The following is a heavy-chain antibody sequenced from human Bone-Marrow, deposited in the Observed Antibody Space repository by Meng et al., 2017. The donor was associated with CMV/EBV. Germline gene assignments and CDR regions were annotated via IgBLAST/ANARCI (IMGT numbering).Heavy chain of an antibody. J-gene: IGHJ6*01. Sequence: GESLKISCAASGFTFSSHSMNWVRQAPGKGLEWLSYISSAGSTTYYADYVKGRFTISRDNAKNSLYLQMNSLRAEDTGVYYCARDLDEGAILESETTLEYFYYGMDVWGQGTTVTVYS. D-gene: IGHD3-3*01. CDR3: ARDLDEGAILESETTLEYFYYGMDV. CDR2: ISSAGSTT. CDR1: GFTFSSHS. V-gene: IGHV3-48*04.